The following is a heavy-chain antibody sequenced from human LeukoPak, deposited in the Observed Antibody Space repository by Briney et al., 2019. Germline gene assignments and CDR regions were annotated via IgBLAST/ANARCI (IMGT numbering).Heavy chain of an antibody. V-gene: IGHV3-9*01. J-gene: IGHJ4*02. CDR1: GFTFDDYA. CDR2: ISWNSGSI. D-gene: IGHD3-22*01. Sequence: GRSLRLSCAASGFTFDDYAMHWVRQAPGKGPEWVSGISWNSGSIGYADSVKGRFTISRDNAKNSLYLQMNSPRAEDTALYYCAKVNYYDSSGYFDYWGQGTLVTVSS. CDR3: AKVNYYDSSGYFDY.